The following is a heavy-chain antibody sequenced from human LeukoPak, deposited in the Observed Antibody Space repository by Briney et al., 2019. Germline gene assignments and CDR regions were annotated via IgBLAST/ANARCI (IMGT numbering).Heavy chain of an antibody. CDR2: ISSSSSSI. CDR3: VRGSLASGVVVYYYYYLDV. V-gene: IGHV3-21*01. D-gene: IGHD3-3*01. Sequence: GGSLRLSCAASGFTFSSYSMNWVRQAPGKGLEWVSSISSSSSSIYYADSVKGRFTISRDNAKNSLYLQMNSLRAEDTAVYYCVRGSLASGVVVYYYYYLDVWGKGTTVTVSS. J-gene: IGHJ6*03. CDR1: GFTFSSYS.